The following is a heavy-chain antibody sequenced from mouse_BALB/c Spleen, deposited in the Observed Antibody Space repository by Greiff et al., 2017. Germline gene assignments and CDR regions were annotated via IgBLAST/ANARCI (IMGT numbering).Heavy chain of an antibody. CDR3: ARNSPLTGTGAMDY. V-gene: IGHV2-6-4*01. D-gene: IGHD4-1*01. Sequence: VQLVESGPGLVAPSQSLSITCTVSGFSLSRYSVHWVRQPPGKGLEWLGMIWGGGSTDYNSALKSRLSISKDNSKSQVCLKMNSLQTDDTAMYYCARNSPLTGTGAMDYWGQGTSVTVSS. J-gene: IGHJ4*01. CDR2: IWGGGST. CDR1: GFSLSRYS.